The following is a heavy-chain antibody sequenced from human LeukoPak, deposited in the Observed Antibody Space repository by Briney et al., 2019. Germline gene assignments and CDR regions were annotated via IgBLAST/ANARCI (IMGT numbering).Heavy chain of an antibody. Sequence: GGSLRLSCAASGFTFSMYGMHWVRQAPGKGLEWVAFIRYDGSNKDYTDSVKGRFTISRDNSKNTLYLHMNSLRAEDTAVFYCAKSDWGDYFDYWGQGTLVTVSS. CDR1: GFTFSMYG. V-gene: IGHV3-30*02. J-gene: IGHJ4*02. CDR2: IRYDGSNK. D-gene: IGHD7-27*01. CDR3: AKSDWGDYFDY.